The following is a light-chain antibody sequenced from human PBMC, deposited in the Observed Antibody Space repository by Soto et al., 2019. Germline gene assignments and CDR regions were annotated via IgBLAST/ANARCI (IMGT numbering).Light chain of an antibody. CDR1: SCNIGNNN. Sequence: QSVLTQPPSVSAAPGQTVTISCSGSSCNIGNNNLSWYQQLPGTPPKLLIYENNKRPPGIPALFSRSKSGTSATLGITALQGVEDADYYYGTWGSCTSPGNYVFGTGTKLTVL. CDR2: ENN. J-gene: IGLJ1*01. V-gene: IGLV1-51*02. CDR3: GTWGSCTSPGNYV.